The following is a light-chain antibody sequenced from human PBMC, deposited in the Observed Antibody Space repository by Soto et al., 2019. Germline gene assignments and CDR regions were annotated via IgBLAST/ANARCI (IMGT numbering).Light chain of an antibody. CDR2: EVY. J-gene: IGLJ2*01. CDR3: SAYAGSSTWV. V-gene: IGLV2-8*01. Sequence: QSDPTQPPSASGSPGQSVTFSCTGTSSDVGGYNYVSWYQQYPGKAPKLMIYEVYKRHSGVPDRFSGSKSGNTASLTVSGLQPEDEADYYCSAYAGSSTWVFGGGTKVTVL. CDR1: SSDVGGYNY.